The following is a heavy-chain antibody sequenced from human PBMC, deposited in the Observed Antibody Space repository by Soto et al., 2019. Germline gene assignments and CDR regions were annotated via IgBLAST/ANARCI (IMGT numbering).Heavy chain of an antibody. D-gene: IGHD3-3*01. Sequence: ASVKVSCKASGYTFTGYYMHWVRQAPGQGLEWMGWINPNSGGTNYAQKFQGWVTMTRDTSISTAYMERSRLRSDDTAVYYCARARGRTIFPYYFDYWGQGTLVTVSS. CDR3: ARARGRTIFPYYFDY. V-gene: IGHV1-2*04. J-gene: IGHJ4*02. CDR1: GYTFTGYY. CDR2: INPNSGGT.